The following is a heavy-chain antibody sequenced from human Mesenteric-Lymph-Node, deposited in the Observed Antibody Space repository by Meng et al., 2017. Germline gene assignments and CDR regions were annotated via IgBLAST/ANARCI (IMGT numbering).Heavy chain of an antibody. CDR2: IYYSGTT. J-gene: IGHJ4*02. Sequence: SETLSLTCTVSGGSITTSYWSWIRQPPGKGLEWIGYIYYSGTTNYNPSLKSRVTISLDTSKNQFSLKLSSVTAADTAIYYCARGPDRAKAGYWGQGTLVTVSS. CDR3: ARGPDRAKAGY. CDR1: GGSITTSY. V-gene: IGHV4-59*12. D-gene: IGHD6-25*01.